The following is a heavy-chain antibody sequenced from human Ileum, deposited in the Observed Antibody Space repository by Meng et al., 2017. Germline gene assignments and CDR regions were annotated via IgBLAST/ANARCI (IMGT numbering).Heavy chain of an antibody. J-gene: IGHJ4*02. Sequence: QVQLVESGGALVKPGGSLRLSRAASGFSLSDFYIGWVRQAPGKGLEFIGYVSAIGNIYYAGSILGRFTLSRDTAANSLYLQMDRLRAEDTAVYYCAKSPWGIDFDFWGQGTLVTVSS. D-gene: IGHD7-27*01. V-gene: IGHV3-11*01. CDR3: AKSPWGIDFDF. CDR1: GFSLSDFY. CDR2: VSAIGNI.